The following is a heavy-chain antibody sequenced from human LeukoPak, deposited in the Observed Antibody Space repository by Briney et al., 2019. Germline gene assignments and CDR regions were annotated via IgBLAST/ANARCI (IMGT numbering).Heavy chain of an antibody. CDR1: GDSVSSDSAA. V-gene: IGHV6-1*01. CDR2: TYYRSKWYN. CDR3: ARAVAGTEGWFNS. Sequence: SQTLSLTCAISGDSVSSDSAAWNWIRQSPSRGLEWLGRTYYRSKWYNDYSASVRGRITINPDTTKNQFSLQLNSVTPEDTAVYYCARAVAGTEGWFNSWGQGTLVTVSS. J-gene: IGHJ5*01. D-gene: IGHD1-1*01.